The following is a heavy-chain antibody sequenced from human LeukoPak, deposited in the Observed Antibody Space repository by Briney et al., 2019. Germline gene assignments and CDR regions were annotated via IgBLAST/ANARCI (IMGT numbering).Heavy chain of an antibody. CDR3: ARLNVPYSSGPAFDY. J-gene: IGHJ4*02. Sequence: ASVKVSCKASGYTFTSYAMHWVRQAPGQRLEWMGWINAGNGNTKYSQKFQGRVTITRDTSASTAYMELSSLRSEDTAVYYCARLNVPYSSGPAFDYWGQGTLVTVSS. CDR2: INAGNGNT. CDR1: GYTFTSYA. D-gene: IGHD6-19*01. V-gene: IGHV1-3*01.